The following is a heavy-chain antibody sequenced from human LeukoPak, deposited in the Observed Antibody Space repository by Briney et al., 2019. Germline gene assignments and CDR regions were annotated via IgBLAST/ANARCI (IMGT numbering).Heavy chain of an antibody. CDR1: GNSISSRSCH. J-gene: IGHJ4*02. V-gene: IGHV4-39*07. CDR3: ARAIGGYYFDY. D-gene: IGHD3-10*01. Sequence: SETLSLTCTVSGNSISSRSCHWGWTRQPPGKGLEWIGSIYYSGSTNYNPSLKSRVTISVDTSKNQFSLKLSSVTAADTAMYHCARAIGGYYFDYWGQGTLVTVSS. CDR2: IYYSGST.